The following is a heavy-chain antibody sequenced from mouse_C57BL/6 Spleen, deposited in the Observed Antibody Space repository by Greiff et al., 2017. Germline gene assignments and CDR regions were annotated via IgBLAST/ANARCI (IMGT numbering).Heavy chain of an antibody. V-gene: IGHV1-62-2*01. CDR3: ARHEDRGYGSSSSWYFDV. Sequence: QVHVKQSGAELVKPGASVKLSCKASGYTFTEYTIHWVKQRSGQGLEWIGWFYPGSGSIKYNEKFKDKATLTADKSSSTVYMELSRLTSEDSAVYFCARHEDRGYGSSSSWYFDVWGTGTTVTVSS. J-gene: IGHJ1*03. CDR1: GYTFTEYT. D-gene: IGHD1-1*01. CDR2: FYPGSGSI.